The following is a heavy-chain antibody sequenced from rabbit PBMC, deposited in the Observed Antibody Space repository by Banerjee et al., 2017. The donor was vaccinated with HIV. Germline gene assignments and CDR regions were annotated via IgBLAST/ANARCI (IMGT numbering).Heavy chain of an antibody. J-gene: IGHJ4*01. D-gene: IGHD4-1*01. CDR1: GFDFSSYG. CDR3: ARDLAGVIGWNFDL. Sequence: QQQLEESGGGLVQPGGSLKLSCKASGFDFSSYGLSWVRQAPGKGLEWIGYISPIIPITNYAKSVNGRFTISSDNAQNTVDLQMNSLTAADTATYFCARDLAGVIGWNFDLWGQGTLVTVS. CDR2: ISPIIPIT. V-gene: IGHV1S8*01.